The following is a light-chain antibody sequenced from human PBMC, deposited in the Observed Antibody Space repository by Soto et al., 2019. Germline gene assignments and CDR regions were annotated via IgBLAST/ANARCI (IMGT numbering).Light chain of an antibody. CDR2: DVS. J-gene: IGLJ1*01. CDR3: RSNPIPCPV. V-gene: IGLV2-14*01. CDR1: SSDVGGYNY. Sequence: QSVLTQPASVSGSPGQSITISCAGTSSDVGGYNYVSWYQQHPGKAPKLMIYDVSNRPSGVSNRFSGSKSGNTASLTISGLQAEDEADYYCRSNPIPCPVFVTWSKDTVL.